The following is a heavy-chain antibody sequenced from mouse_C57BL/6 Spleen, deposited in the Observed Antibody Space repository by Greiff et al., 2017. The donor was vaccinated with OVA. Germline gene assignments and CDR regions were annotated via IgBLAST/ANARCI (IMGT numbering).Heavy chain of an antibody. D-gene: IGHD3-2*02. J-gene: IGHJ2*01. CDR3: ARDSGYGDGFDY. CDR1: GFSLTSYG. CDR2: IWSDGST. V-gene: IGHV2-6*03. Sequence: QVQLKESGPGLVAPSQSLSITCTVSGFSLTSYGVHWVRQPPGKGLEWLVVIWSDGSTTYNSALKSRLSISKDNSKSQVFLKMNSLHTDDTAMYYCARDSGYGDGFDYWGQGTTLTVSS.